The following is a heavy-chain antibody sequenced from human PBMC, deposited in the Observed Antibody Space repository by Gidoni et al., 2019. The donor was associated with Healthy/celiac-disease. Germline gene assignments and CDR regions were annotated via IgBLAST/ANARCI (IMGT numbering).Heavy chain of an antibody. CDR2: ISYDGSNK. J-gene: IGHJ4*02. CDR3: ARDGYYYDSSGYFDY. CDR1: GFTVSSYG. Sequence: QVQLVESGGGVVQPGRSLRLPCAASGFTVSSYGMHWVRQAPGKGLEWVAVISYDGSNKYYADSVKGRFTISRDNSKNTLYLQMNSLRAEDTAVYYCARDGYYYDSSGYFDYWGQETLVTVSS. V-gene: IGHV3-30*03. D-gene: IGHD3-22*01.